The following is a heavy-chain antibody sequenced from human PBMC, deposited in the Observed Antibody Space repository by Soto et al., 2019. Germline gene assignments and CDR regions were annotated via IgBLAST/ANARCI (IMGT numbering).Heavy chain of an antibody. V-gene: IGHV3-74*03. J-gene: IGHJ4*02. CDR1: GFTFSSQW. CDR3: VRDIR. Sequence: EVQLVEPGGGLVQPGGSLRLSCAASGFTFSSQWMYWVRQSPGKGPVWVSYINSDGSRIAYADSVKGRFTISRDNAKNTLYLQMNSLRVEDTAVYYCVRDIRWGRGTLVTVSS. CDR2: INSDGSRI.